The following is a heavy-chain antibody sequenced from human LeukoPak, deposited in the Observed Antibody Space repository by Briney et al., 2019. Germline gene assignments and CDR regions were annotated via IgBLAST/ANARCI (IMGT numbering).Heavy chain of an antibody. D-gene: IGHD3-10*01. CDR3: ARHGYYSGSQFDP. CDR2: VYYRGSP. V-gene: IGHV4-39*01. CDR1: GGSISSRTYY. J-gene: IGHJ5*02. Sequence: SETLSLTCTVSGGSISSRTYYWGWIRQSPGKGLEWIGSVYYRGSPHHNVALKSRVNVSVGTSKNQFFLKLTSVTAAHTAVYYCARHGYYSGSQFDPWGQGTLVTVSS.